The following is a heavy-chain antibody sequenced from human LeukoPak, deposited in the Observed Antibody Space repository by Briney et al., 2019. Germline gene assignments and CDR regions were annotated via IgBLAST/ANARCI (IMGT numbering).Heavy chain of an antibody. CDR3: ARDRPFYDILTGYYTSDY. D-gene: IGHD3-9*01. V-gene: IGHV1-18*01. Sequence: GXISAYNGNTNYAQKLQGRVPMTTDTSTSTAYMELRSLRSDDTAVYYCARDRPFYDILTGYYTSDYWGQGTLVTVSS. CDR2: ISAYNGNT. J-gene: IGHJ4*02.